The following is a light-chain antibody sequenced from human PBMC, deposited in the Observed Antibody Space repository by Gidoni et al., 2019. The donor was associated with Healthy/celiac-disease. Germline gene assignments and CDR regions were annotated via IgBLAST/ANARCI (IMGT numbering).Light chain of an antibody. CDR1: QSVSSN. CDR2: GAS. V-gene: IGKV3-15*01. CDR3: QQYNNAYT. Sequence: EIVMTQSPATLSVSPGERATLSCRASQSVSSNLAWYQQKPGQAPRLLIYGASTRATGIPARFSGSGSGTEFTLTISSLQSEDFAVYYCQQYNNAYTFGQXTKLEIK. J-gene: IGKJ2*01.